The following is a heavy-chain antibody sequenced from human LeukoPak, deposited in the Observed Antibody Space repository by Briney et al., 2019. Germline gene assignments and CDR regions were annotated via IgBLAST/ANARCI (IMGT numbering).Heavy chain of an antibody. CDR1: GYTFTGYY. CDR3: ARDSKGDYDFWSGYPPATYYYYYGMDV. J-gene: IGHJ6*02. Sequence: ASVKVSCKASGYTFTGYYMHGVRQAPGQGLEWMGWINPNSGGTNYAQKFQGRVTMTRDTSISTAYMELSRLRSDDTAVYYCARDSKGDYDFWSGYPPATYYYYYGMDVWGQGTTVTVSS. CDR2: INPNSGGT. V-gene: IGHV1-2*02. D-gene: IGHD3-3*01.